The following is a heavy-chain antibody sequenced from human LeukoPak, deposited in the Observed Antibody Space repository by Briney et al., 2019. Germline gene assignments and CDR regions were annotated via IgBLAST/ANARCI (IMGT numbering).Heavy chain of an antibody. J-gene: IGHJ4*02. CDR2: ISYDGSNK. D-gene: IGHD2-15*01. V-gene: IGHV3-30-3*01. Sequence: PGGSLRLSCAASGFTFSSYAMHWVRQAPGKGLEWVAVISYDGSNKYYADSVKGRFTISRDNSKNTLYLQMNSLRAEDTAVYYCARAPPRIYCSGGSCPRHYFDYWGQGTLVTVSS. CDR1: GFTFSSYA. CDR3: ARAPPRIYCSGGSCPRHYFDY.